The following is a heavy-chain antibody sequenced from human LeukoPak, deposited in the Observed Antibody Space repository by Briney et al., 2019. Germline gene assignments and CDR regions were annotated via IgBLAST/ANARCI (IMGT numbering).Heavy chain of an antibody. J-gene: IGHJ4*02. CDR3: VRGSTLRHYQY. Sequence: SETLSLTCTVSGGSISSSTYYWGWIRRPPGKGLEWIGSIYYSGSTYYNPSLKSPFTLSVDTSKNQFSLKLSSVTAADTAVYYCVRGSTLRHYQYWGQGTLVTVSS. D-gene: IGHD3-16*01. CDR1: GGSISSSTYY. CDR2: IYYSGST. V-gene: IGHV4-39*01.